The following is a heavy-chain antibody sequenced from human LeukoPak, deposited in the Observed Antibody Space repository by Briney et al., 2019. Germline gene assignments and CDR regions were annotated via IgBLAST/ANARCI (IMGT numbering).Heavy chain of an antibody. Sequence: GGTLRLSCAASGFTFSSYVMHWVRQAPGKGLEWVAVISYDGSSKYYADSVEGRFTISRDNSKNTLYLQMNSLRAEDTALYYCARDSHRVKQCLVEYWGQGTLVTVSS. CDR3: ARDSHRVKQCLVEY. CDR1: GFTFSSYV. CDR2: ISYDGSSK. J-gene: IGHJ4*02. D-gene: IGHD6-19*01. V-gene: IGHV3-30*04.